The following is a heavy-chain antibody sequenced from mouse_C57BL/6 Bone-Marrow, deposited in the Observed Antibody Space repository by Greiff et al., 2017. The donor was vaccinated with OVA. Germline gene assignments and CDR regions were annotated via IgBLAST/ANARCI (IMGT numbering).Heavy chain of an antibody. Sequence: QVHVQQSGPELVKPGASVKISCKASGYTFTDYYINWVKQRPGQGLEWIGWIFPGSGSTYYNEKFKGKATLTVDKSSSTAYMLLSSLTSEDSAVFYCAVREVITTVVATEAMDYWGQGTSVTVSS. V-gene: IGHV1-75*01. CDR2: IFPGSGST. CDR1: GYTFTDYY. J-gene: IGHJ4*01. D-gene: IGHD1-1*01. CDR3: AVREVITTVVATEAMDY.